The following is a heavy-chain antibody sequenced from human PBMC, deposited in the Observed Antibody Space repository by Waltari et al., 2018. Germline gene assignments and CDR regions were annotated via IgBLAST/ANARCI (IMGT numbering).Heavy chain of an antibody. V-gene: IGHV4-59*01. CDR3: ARDRTYYDILTGRGYYYMDV. D-gene: IGHD3-9*01. CDR1: GGSISSYY. CDR2: IYYSGST. J-gene: IGHJ6*03. Sequence: QVQLQESGPGLVKPSETLSLTCTVSGGSISSYYWSWIRPPPGKGREWIGYIYYSGSTNYNPSLKSRVTISVDTSKNQFSLKLSSVTAADTAVYYCARDRTYYDILTGRGYYYMDVWGKGTTVTISS.